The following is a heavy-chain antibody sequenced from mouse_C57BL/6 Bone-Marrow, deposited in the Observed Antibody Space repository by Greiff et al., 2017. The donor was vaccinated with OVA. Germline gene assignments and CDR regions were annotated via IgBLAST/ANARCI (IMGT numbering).Heavy chain of an antibody. Sequence: EVKLVESGGGLVKPGGSLKLSCAASGFTFSSYAMSWVRQTPEKRLEWVATISDGGSYTYYPDNVKGRFTISRDNAKNNLYLQMSHLKSEDTAMYYCARDQDGSSHYAMDYWGQGTSVTVSS. CDR2: ISDGGSYT. CDR1: GFTFSSYA. V-gene: IGHV5-4*01. D-gene: IGHD1-1*01. CDR3: ARDQDGSSHYAMDY. J-gene: IGHJ4*01.